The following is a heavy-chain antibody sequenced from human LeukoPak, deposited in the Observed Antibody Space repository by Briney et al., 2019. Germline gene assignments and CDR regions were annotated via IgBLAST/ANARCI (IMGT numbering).Heavy chain of an antibody. CDR1: GFTFSSYE. J-gene: IGHJ4*02. CDR3: ARDLVAGSPDFFDY. CDR2: ISSSGSTI. V-gene: IGHV3-48*03. Sequence: GGSLRLSCAASGFTFSSYEMNWVRQAPGKGLEWVSYISSSGSTIYYADSVKDRFTISRDDSKNTLFLQMDSLRAEDTALYYCARDLVAGSPDFFDYWGQGTLVTVSS. D-gene: IGHD6-19*01.